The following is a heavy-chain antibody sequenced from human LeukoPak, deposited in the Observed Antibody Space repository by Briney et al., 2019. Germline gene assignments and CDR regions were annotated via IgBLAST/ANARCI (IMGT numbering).Heavy chain of an antibody. CDR3: AREVVTGTFDAFDI. CDR1: GGSFSGYY. D-gene: IGHD3-22*01. Sequence: SETLSLTCAVYGGSFSGYYWSWIRQPPGKGLEWIGEINHSGSTNYNPSLKSRATISVDTSKNQFSLKLSSVTAADTAVYYCAREVVTGTFDAFDIWGQGTMVTVSS. J-gene: IGHJ3*02. V-gene: IGHV4-34*01. CDR2: INHSGST.